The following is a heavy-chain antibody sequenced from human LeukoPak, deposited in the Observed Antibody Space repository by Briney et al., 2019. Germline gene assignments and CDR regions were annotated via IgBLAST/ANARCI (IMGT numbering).Heavy chain of an antibody. D-gene: IGHD5-12*01. CDR1: GFTFDNAW. CDR2: IKSKTNDETT. V-gene: IGHV3-15*01. J-gene: IGHJ4*02. Sequence: GGTLRLSCAASGFTFDNAWMSWVRQAPGKGLEWVGRIKSKTNDETTDYAAPVKGRFTISRDDSKNTLYLQMNSLKTEDTAVYYCTAGTGYSDHDYWGQGTLVTVSS. CDR3: TAGTGYSDHDY.